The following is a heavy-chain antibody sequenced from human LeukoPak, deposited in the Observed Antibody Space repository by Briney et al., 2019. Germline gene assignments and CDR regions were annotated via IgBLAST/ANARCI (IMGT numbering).Heavy chain of an antibody. Sequence: ASETLSLTCTVSGVSISSSSYYWGWIRQPPGKGLEWIGSIYYSGSTYYNPSLKSRVTISVDTSKNQFSLKLSSVTAADTAVYYCARSGYVDYDFWSGYYLFDYWGQGTLVTVSS. V-gene: IGHV4-39*01. CDR2: IYYSGST. D-gene: IGHD3-3*01. CDR3: ARSGYVDYDFWSGYYLFDY. CDR1: GVSISSSSYY. J-gene: IGHJ4*02.